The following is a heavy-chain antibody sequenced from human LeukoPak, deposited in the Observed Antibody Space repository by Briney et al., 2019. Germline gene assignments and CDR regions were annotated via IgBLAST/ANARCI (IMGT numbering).Heavy chain of an antibody. D-gene: IGHD1-14*01. CDR3: TTNNWFDP. CDR1: GDSVSSKSAA. Sequence: SQTLSLTCAISGDSVSSKSAAWNWIRQSPSRGLEWLGRTYYRSKWYNEYAVSVKSRIAINRDTSKNQFSLQLNSVTPEDTAVYYCTTNNWFDPWGQGTLVTVSS. CDR2: TYYRSKWYN. J-gene: IGHJ5*02. V-gene: IGHV6-1*01.